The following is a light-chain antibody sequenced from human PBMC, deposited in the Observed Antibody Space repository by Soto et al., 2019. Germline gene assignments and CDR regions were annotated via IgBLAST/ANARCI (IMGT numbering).Light chain of an antibody. CDR1: QSVSSSY. V-gene: IGKV3-20*01. CDR2: GAS. CDR3: QHYSSSPPEFT. Sequence: IVLTRSPGTLSLSPGERATLSCRASQSVSSSYLAWYQQRPGQAPRLLIFGASYRATGSPDRFSGSGSGTDLPLNISRLEPEDFAVYYCQHYSSSPPEFTFGPGTKVDSK. J-gene: IGKJ3*01.